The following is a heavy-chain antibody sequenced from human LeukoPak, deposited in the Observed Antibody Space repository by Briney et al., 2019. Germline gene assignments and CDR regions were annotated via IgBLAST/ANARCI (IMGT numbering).Heavy chain of an antibody. CDR2: INPNSGGT. J-gene: IGHJ6*02. V-gene: IGHV1-2*02. D-gene: IGHD2-2*01. Sequence: GASVKVSCKASGYTFTSYYMHWVRQAPGQGLEWMGWINPNSGGTNYAQKFQGRVTMTRDTSISTAYMELSRLRSDDTAVYYCAGRGRYCSSTSCYHYYYYGMDVWGQGTTVTVSS. CDR3: AGRGRYCSSTSCYHYYYYGMDV. CDR1: GYTFTSYY.